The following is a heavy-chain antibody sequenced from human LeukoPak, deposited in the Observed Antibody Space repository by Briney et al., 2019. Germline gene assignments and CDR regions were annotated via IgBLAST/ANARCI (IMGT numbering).Heavy chain of an antibody. CDR1: GFTISSHA. Sequence: GGSLRLSCAASGFTISSHAMSWVRQAPGKGLEWVSTTSSRGGSTYYADSVKGRFTISRDNSKNTLFLQMNSLRAEDTAVYYCAKEDSEGGPNWFDPWGQGTLVTVSS. J-gene: IGHJ5*02. D-gene: IGHD1-14*01. CDR3: AKEDSEGGPNWFDP. V-gene: IGHV3-23*01. CDR2: TSSRGGST.